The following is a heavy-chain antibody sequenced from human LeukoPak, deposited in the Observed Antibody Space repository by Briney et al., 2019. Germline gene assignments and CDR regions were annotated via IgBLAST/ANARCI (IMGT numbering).Heavy chain of an antibody. Sequence: GGSLRLSCAASGFTFSNYAMSWVRQAPGKGLEWVSYISSSGSTTYYADSVKGRFTISRDNSKNTLYLQMNSLRAEDTAVYYCAKDPDKIQLWFYFDYWGQGTLVTVSS. V-gene: IGHV3-23*01. J-gene: IGHJ4*02. CDR2: ISSSGSTT. CDR3: AKDPDKIQLWFYFDY. CDR1: GFTFSNYA. D-gene: IGHD5-18*01.